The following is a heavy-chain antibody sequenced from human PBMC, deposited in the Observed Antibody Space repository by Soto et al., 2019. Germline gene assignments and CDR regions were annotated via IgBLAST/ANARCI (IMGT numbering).Heavy chain of an antibody. J-gene: IGHJ4*02. CDR2: IYYSGST. D-gene: IGHD3-22*01. CDR3: ARRDDSSGYPIRC. CDR1: GGSISSSSYY. Sequence: QLQLQESGPGLVKPSETLSLTCTVSGGSISSSSYYWGWIRQPPGKGLEWIGSIYYSGSTYYNPSLKSRVTISVDTAKNQFSLKLTSVTAADTAVYYCARRDDSSGYPIRCWGQGTLVTVSS. V-gene: IGHV4-39*01.